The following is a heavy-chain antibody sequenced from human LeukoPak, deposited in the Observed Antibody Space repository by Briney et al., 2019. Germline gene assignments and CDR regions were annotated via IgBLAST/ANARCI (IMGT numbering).Heavy chain of an antibody. J-gene: IGHJ5*02. D-gene: IGHD3-3*01. V-gene: IGHV4-59*10. CDR3: ASTNYDFWSGYWFDP. CDR2: IYTSGST. CDR1: GGSFSGYY. Sequence: PSETLSLTCAVYGGSFSGYYWSWIRQPAGKGLEWIGRIYTSGSTNYNPSLKSRVTMSVDTSKNQFSLKLSSVTAADTAVYYCASTNYDFWSGYWFDPWGQGTLVTVSS.